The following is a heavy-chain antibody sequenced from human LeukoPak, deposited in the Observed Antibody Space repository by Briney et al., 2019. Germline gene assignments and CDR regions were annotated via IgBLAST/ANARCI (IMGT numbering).Heavy chain of an antibody. D-gene: IGHD5-12*01. CDR2: IYYSGST. CDR1: GGSISSSGYY. J-gene: IGHJ4*02. V-gene: IGHV4-39*07. CDR3: ARSGYGDFGY. Sequence: SETLSLTCTVSGGSISSSGYYWGWIRQPPGKGLEWIGSIYYSGSTYYNPSLKSRVTISVDTSKNQFSLKLSSVTAADTAVYYCARSGYGDFGYWGQGTLVTVSS.